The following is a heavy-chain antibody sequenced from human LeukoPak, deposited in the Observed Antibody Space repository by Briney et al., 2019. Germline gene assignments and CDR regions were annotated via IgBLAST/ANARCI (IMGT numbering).Heavy chain of an antibody. J-gene: IGHJ4*02. Sequence: GGSLRLSCAASGFTFSSYSMNWVRQAPGKGLQWVSSISSSSSYIYYADSVKGRFTISRDNAKNSLYLQMNSLRAEDTAVYYCARDTGGSSSSGKVYWGQGTLVTVSS. CDR3: ARDTGGSSSSGKVY. V-gene: IGHV3-21*01. CDR2: ISSSSSYI. CDR1: GFTFSSYS. D-gene: IGHD6-6*01.